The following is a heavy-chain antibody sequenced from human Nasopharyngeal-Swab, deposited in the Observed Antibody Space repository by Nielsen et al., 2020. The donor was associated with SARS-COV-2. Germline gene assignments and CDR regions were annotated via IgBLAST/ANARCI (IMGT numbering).Heavy chain of an antibody. CDR2: MNPNSGNT. J-gene: IGHJ5*02. V-gene: IGHV1-8*01. D-gene: IGHD3-10*01. CDR3: AREPYGSGTTVDWFDP. Sequence: ASVTVSCKASGYTFTSYDINWVRQATGQGLEWMGWMNPNSGNTGYAQKFQGRVTMTRNTSISTAYMELSSLRSEDTAVYYCAREPYGSGTTVDWFDPWGQGTLVTVSS. CDR1: GYTFTSYD.